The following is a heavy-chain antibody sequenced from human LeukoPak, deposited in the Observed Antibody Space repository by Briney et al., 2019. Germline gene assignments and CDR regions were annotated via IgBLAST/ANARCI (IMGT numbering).Heavy chain of an antibody. CDR3: ARLEGFCPNGVCYRPKWTGFDP. J-gene: IGHJ5*02. CDR1: GDSISSHY. CDR2: ISSSRTS. Sequence: PSETLSLTCSVSGDSISSHYWTWIRHPPGKRLEWVGYISSSRTSNYSPSLKSRVTISIDTSKNQFSLRLTSVTAADTAVYFCARLEGFCPNGVCYRPKWTGFDPWGQGTLVTVSS. D-gene: IGHD2-8*01. V-gene: IGHV4-59*11.